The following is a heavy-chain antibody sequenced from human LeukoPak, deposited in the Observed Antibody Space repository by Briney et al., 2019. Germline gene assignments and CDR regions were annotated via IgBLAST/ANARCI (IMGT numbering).Heavy chain of an antibody. V-gene: IGHV3-23*01. D-gene: IGHD3-16*02. J-gene: IGHJ4*02. Sequence: GGSLRLSCATSGFTFSSYAMSWVRQAPGKGLEWVSAISGSGGSTYYADSVKSRFTISRDNSKNTLYLQMNSLRAEDTAVYYCAKGADTITFGGVIAFDYWGQGTLVTVSS. CDR3: AKGADTITFGGVIAFDY. CDR2: ISGSGGST. CDR1: GFTFSSYA.